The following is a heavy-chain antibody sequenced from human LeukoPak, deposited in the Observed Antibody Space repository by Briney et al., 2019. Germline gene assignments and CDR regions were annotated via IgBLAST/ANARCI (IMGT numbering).Heavy chain of an antibody. CDR2: INADGTTT. CDR3: AREATIFYDMDV. Sequence: GGSLRLSCAASGFNLSDHWMHWVRQVPGKGLVWVSRINADGTTTKYAGSVKGRFTISRDNAKNTVYLQMNSLRDEDAAVYYCAREATIFYDMDVWGQGTTVTVS. J-gene: IGHJ6*02. V-gene: IGHV3-74*01. CDR1: GFNLSDHW. D-gene: IGHD3-3*01.